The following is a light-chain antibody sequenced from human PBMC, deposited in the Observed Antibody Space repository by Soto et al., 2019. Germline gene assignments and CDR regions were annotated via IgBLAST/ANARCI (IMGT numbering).Light chain of an antibody. CDR2: GAS. J-gene: IGKJ4*01. CDR3: QQYYSSPLT. Sequence: EIVLTQSPGTLSLSPGERATLSCRASQSVSSSYLAWYQQKPGQAPRLLIYGASSRATGIPDRFSGSGSGTDLTLTISRLEPEDFAVYYCQQYYSSPLTFGGGTNVEIK. V-gene: IGKV3-20*01. CDR1: QSVSSSY.